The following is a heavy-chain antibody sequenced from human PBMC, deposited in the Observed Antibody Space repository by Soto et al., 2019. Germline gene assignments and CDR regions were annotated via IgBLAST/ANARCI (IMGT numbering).Heavy chain of an antibody. V-gene: IGHV4-31*03. J-gene: IGHJ5*02. CDR1: GGSISSGGYY. D-gene: IGHD2-15*01. Sequence: QVQLQESGPGLVKPSQTLSLTCTVSGGSISSGGYYWSWIRQHPGKGLEWIGYIYYSGSTYYNPSLRSRVTLSVDTAKNQFSLKLSSVTAADTAVYYCARDIVVAGFDPWGQGTLVTVSS. CDR3: ARDIVVAGFDP. CDR2: IYYSGST.